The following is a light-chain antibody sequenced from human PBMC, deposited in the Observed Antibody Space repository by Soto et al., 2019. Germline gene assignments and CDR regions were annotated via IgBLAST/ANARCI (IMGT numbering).Light chain of an antibody. Sequence: EIVLTQSPATLSLSPGERATLSCRASQSISSYLAWYQQKPGQPPRLLIYDASTRATGIPARFSGSGSGTDFTLTISSLESEDFAVYYCQQRRNWPLTFGGGTKVEIK. CDR2: DAS. CDR3: QQRRNWPLT. V-gene: IGKV3-11*01. CDR1: QSISSY. J-gene: IGKJ4*01.